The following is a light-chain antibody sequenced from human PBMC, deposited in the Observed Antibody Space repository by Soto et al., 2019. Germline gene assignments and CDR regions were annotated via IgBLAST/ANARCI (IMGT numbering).Light chain of an antibody. CDR2: EVT. V-gene: IGLV2-8*01. CDR1: SSDVGAYNY. CDR3: SSFASSNTWV. J-gene: IGLJ3*02. Sequence: QSALTQPPSAAGSPGQSVTISCTGTSSDVGAYNYVSGYQQHARKAPKLVIYEVTKRPSGVPDRFSGSKSANTASLTVSGLPAEDEADYYCSSFASSNTWVFGGGTTLTVL.